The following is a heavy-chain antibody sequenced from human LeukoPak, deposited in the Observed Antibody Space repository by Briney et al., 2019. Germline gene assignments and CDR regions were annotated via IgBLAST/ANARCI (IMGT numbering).Heavy chain of an antibody. CDR2: IRGKAYGATT. Sequence: PGGSLRLSCSTFGFTFGGYSMSWVRQAPGKGLEWVGFIRGKAYGATTEYAASVKGRFTISRDDSKSIAYLQMNSLKTEDTAVYYCTSSFGQLSFFDYWGQGTLVTVSS. D-gene: IGHD3-10*01. CDR3: TSSFGQLSFFDY. J-gene: IGHJ4*02. CDR1: GFTFGGYS. V-gene: IGHV3-49*04.